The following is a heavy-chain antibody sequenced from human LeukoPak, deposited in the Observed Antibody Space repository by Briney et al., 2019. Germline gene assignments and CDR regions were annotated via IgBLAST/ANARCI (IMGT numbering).Heavy chain of an antibody. CDR3: ARADWGSTPFIDY. D-gene: IGHD7-27*01. J-gene: IGHJ4*02. V-gene: IGHV4-4*07. CDR1: GGSISTNY. Sequence: SETLSLTCTVSGGSISTNYWSWIWQPAGKGLEWIGRIYTSGSTNYNPSLKSRVTISVDTSKNQFSLKLSSVTAADTAVYYCARADWGSTPFIDYWGQGTLVTVSS. CDR2: IYTSGST.